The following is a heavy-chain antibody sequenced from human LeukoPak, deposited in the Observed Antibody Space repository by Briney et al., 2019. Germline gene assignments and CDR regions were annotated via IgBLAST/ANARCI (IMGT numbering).Heavy chain of an antibody. CDR2: ISGNGVVT. D-gene: IGHD4-17*01. Sequence: GSLRLSCAASGFTFSSYAMRWVRQAPGKGLEWVSAISGNGVVTYYADSVKGRFTISRDNSKNMVYMQMNSLRAEDTAVYYCTKGAVTTYRAFDIWGQGTMVTVSS. CDR1: GFTFSSYA. J-gene: IGHJ3*02. CDR3: TKGAVTTYRAFDI. V-gene: IGHV3-23*01.